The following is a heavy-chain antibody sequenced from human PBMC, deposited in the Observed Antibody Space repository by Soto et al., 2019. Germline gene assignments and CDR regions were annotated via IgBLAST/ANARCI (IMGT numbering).Heavy chain of an antibody. CDR3: AREGDPVTVLDY. V-gene: IGHV1-46*01. Sequence: QVQLVQSGGEVRKPGASLEISCQASGYSFISHYINWVRQAPGKSFEWLGMVNPRTGSPSYARKFVGRVRVTRDTSTSTVHMTLNSLTSEDTAIYYCAREGDPVTVLDYWGQGTVVSVSS. D-gene: IGHD4-17*01. CDR2: VNPRTGSP. J-gene: IGHJ4*02. CDR1: GYSFISHY.